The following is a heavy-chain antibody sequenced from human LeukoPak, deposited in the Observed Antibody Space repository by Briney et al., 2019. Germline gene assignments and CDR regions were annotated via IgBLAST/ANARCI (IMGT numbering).Heavy chain of an antibody. J-gene: IGHJ5*02. CDR1: GGTFSSYA. D-gene: IGHD3-22*01. V-gene: IGHV1-69*05. Sequence: SVKVSCKASGGTFSSYAISWVRQAPGQGLEWMGRIIPIFGTANYAQKFQGRVTITTDESTSTAYMGLSSLRSEDTAVYYCARDGVRYYDSSGYLNWFDPWGQGTLVTVSS. CDR2: IIPIFGTA. CDR3: ARDGVRYYDSSGYLNWFDP.